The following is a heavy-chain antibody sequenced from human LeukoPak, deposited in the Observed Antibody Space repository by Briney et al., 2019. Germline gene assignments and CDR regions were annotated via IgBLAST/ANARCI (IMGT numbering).Heavy chain of an antibody. CDR1: GGSISGYY. D-gene: IGHD5-18*01. V-gene: IGHV4-59*01. CDR2: ISYTGSA. CDR3: ARDKQPGDY. Sequence: KPSETLSLTWTVSGGSISGYYWNWIRQPPGKGLEWIGYISYTGSADYNPSLKSRVTISVDTSKNQFSLKVTSLTAADTAVYYCARDKQPGDYWGQGTLVTVSS. J-gene: IGHJ4*02.